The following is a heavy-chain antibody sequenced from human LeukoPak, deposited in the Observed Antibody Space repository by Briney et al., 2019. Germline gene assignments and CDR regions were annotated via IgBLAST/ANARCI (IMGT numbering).Heavy chain of an antibody. D-gene: IGHD3-10*01. CDR3: AKDQTPYGSGSYSPIDY. V-gene: IGHV3-23*01. CDR1: GFTFSSYA. CDR2: ISGSGGST. Sequence: GGSLRLSCAASGFTFSSYAMNWVRQAPGKGLEWVSGISGSGGSTYYADSAKGRFTISRDSSKNTLYLQVNSLRAEDTALYYCAKDQTPYGSGSYSPIDYWGQGTLVTVSS. J-gene: IGHJ4*02.